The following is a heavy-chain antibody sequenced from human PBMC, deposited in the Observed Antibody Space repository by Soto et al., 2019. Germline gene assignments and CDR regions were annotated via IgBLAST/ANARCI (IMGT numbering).Heavy chain of an antibody. V-gene: IGHV3-23*01. D-gene: IGHD2-2*01. CDR2: ISGSGGST. CDR3: AKKSCSSTSCPDDY. CDR1: GFTFSSYA. Sequence: PGGSLRLSCAASGFTFSSYAMSWVRQAPGKGLEWVSAISGSGGSTYYADSVKGRFTISRDNSKNTLYLQMNSLRAEDTAVYYWAKKSCSSTSCPDDYWGQGTLVNVSS. J-gene: IGHJ4*02.